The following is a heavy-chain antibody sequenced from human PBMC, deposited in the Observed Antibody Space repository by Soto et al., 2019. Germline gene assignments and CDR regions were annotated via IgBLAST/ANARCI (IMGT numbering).Heavy chain of an antibody. D-gene: IGHD2-21*02. CDR3: ARERAVSANFFDY. CDR2: INAGSGSS. CDR1: GYTFTRYA. J-gene: IGHJ4*02. Sequence: QVQLVQSGAEVKKPGASVKVSCKASGYTFTRYAIHWVRQAPGQGLEWMGWINAGSGSSRYSQNFHGRVTITRDTSASTAYMELNSLVFEDTGVYFCARERAVSANFFDYWGQGTLVTVSS. V-gene: IGHV1-3*01.